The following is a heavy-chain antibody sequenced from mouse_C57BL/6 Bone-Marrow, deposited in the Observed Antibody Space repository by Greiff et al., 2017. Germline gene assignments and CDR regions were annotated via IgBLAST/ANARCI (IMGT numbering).Heavy chain of an antibody. Sequence: VQLQQSGAELVRPGASVKLSCKASGYTFTDYYINWVKQRPGQGLEWIARIYPGSGNTYYNEKFKGKATLTAEKSSSTAYMQLSSLTSEDSAVYFCARSEGWFAYWGQGTLVTVSA. V-gene: IGHV1-76*01. CDR2: IYPGSGNT. CDR3: ARSEGWFAY. CDR1: GYTFTDYY. J-gene: IGHJ3*01.